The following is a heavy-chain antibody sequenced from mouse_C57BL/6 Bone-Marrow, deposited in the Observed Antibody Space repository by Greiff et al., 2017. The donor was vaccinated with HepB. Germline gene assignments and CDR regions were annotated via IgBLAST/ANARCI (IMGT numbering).Heavy chain of an antibody. D-gene: IGHD2-4*01. CDR2: INPSSGYT. CDR1: GYTFTSYW. J-gene: IGHJ2*01. Sequence: VQLQQSGAELAKPGASVKLSCKASGYTFTSYWMHWVKQRPGQGLEWIGYINPSSGYTKYNQKFKVKATLTADKSSSTAYMQLSSLTYEDSAVYYCARSTLYYDYDEDYWGQGTTLTVSS. V-gene: IGHV1-7*01. CDR3: ARSTLYYDYDEDY.